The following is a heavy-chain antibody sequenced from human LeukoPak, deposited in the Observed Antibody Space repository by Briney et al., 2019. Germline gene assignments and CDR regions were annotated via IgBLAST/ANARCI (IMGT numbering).Heavy chain of an antibody. D-gene: IGHD3-22*01. Sequence: SVKVSCKASGGTFSSYAISWVRQAPGQGLEWMGGIIPIFGTANYAQKFQGRVTITTDESTSTAYMELSSLRSEDTAVYYCARPPYFYDSDDDFWARGTLVKDYWGQGILVTVSS. V-gene: IGHV1-69*05. CDR2: IIPIFGTA. CDR1: GGTFSSYA. CDR3: ARPPYFYDSDDDFWARGTLVKDY. J-gene: IGHJ4*02.